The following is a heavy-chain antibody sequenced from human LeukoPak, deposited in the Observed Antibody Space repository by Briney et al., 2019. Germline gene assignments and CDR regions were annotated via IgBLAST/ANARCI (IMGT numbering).Heavy chain of an antibody. D-gene: IGHD1-14*01. CDR3: ARSNGPVLVSPGTPIHYYYFYMDV. V-gene: IGHV1-46*01. CDR2: FHPGGDST. Sequence: ASVKVSCKASGYTFTSYYMHWVRQAPGHGLEWMGIFHPGGDSTSYAQKFQGRVTMTSDTSTSTVYMELSSLRSEDTAVYYCARSNGPVLVSPGTPIHYYYFYMDVWGKGTTVTVSS. J-gene: IGHJ6*03. CDR1: GYTFTSYY.